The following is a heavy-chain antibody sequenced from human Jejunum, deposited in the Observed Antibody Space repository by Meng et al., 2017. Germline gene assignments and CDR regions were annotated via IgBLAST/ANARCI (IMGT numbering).Heavy chain of an antibody. V-gene: IGHV4-39*07. D-gene: IGHD5-18*01. CDR2: IYYSRST. Sequence: QLPPQASGPRLVTPSGTLSLTCPISGASSSSRSNSWGWIRQPPGKWLEWIETIYYSRSTYYNPSLKSRVTISVDTSKNQFSVKLSSVTAADTAVYYCARQGYTYGYGPQWFDPWGQGTLVTVSS. CDR3: ARQGYTYGYGPQWFDP. J-gene: IGHJ5*02. CDR1: GASSSSRSNS.